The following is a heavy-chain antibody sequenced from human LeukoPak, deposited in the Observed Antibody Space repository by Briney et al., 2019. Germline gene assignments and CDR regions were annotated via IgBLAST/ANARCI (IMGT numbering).Heavy chain of an antibody. J-gene: IGHJ4*02. V-gene: IGHV4-59*01. Sequence: PSETLSLNCAVSQGTLSSYFRSWIRQPPGKGLEWIGYIYYTGSTKYHPSLKRRVTTFSDTSNNHFSLLWASVTAADTAVYYCARGMQQLYHFDSWGRGTLVTVSS. CDR1: QGTLSSYF. D-gene: IGHD6-13*01. CDR3: ARGMQQLYHFDS. CDR2: IYYTGST.